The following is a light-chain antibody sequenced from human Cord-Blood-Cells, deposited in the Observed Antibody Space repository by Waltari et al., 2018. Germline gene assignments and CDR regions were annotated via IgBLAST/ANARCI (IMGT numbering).Light chain of an antibody. Sequence: QSALTQPRSVSGSPGQSVTISCTGTSRHVGGDDYVSWYQQHPGKPPKLLIHDVSKRPSGVPDRFSGSKSGNTASLTISGLQAEDEADYYCCSYAGSYTGVFGGGTKLTVL. J-gene: IGLJ3*02. CDR2: DVS. CDR1: SRHVGGDDY. V-gene: IGLV2-11*01. CDR3: CSYAGSYTGV.